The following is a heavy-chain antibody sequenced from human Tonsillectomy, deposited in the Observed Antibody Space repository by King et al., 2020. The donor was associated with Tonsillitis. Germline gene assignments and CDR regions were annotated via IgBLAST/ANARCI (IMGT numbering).Heavy chain of an antibody. D-gene: IGHD5-12*01. CDR1: GFTFSTYG. CDR2: IRFDGTNK. Sequence: VQLVESGGGVVQPGESLRLSCAASGFTFSTYGMHWVRQAPGKGLEWVAFIRFDGTNKYYADSVKGRFTISRDTSKNTLYLQMNSLRVEDTAVYYCAKVATITGTFDYWGQGTLVTVSS. V-gene: IGHV3-30*02. CDR3: AKVATITGTFDY. J-gene: IGHJ4*02.